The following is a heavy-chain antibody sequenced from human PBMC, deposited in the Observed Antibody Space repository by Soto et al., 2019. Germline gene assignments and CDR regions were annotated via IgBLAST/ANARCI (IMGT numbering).Heavy chain of an antibody. J-gene: IGHJ4*02. Sequence: ASVKVSCKASGYTFTSYAMHWVRQAPGQRLEWKGWINAGKGKKKNSQKLQGRVTITKDTSASTAYMELSSLSFEDTAVYYCARGESFQLLAHYWGQGTLVTVSS. CDR3: ARGESFQLLAHY. CDR2: INAGKGKK. CDR1: GYTFTSYA. V-gene: IGHV1-3*01. D-gene: IGHD3-3*01.